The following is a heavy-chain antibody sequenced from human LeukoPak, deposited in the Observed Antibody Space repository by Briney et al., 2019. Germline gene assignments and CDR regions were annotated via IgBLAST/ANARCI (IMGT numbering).Heavy chain of an antibody. D-gene: IGHD6-19*01. Sequence: SETLSLTCTVSGGSISSYYWSWIRQPPGKGLEWIGYIYYSGSTNYNPSLKSRVTISVDTSKNQFSLKLSSVTAADTAVYYCARDVRGKQRLVHGFDPWGQGTLVTVSS. CDR1: GGSISSYY. CDR2: IYYSGST. CDR3: ARDVRGKQRLVHGFDP. V-gene: IGHV4-59*01. J-gene: IGHJ5*02.